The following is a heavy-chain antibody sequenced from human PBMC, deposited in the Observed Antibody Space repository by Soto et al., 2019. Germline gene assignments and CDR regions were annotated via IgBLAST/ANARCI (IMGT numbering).Heavy chain of an antibody. CDR1: GGSITSGGHY. D-gene: IGHD3-3*01. V-gene: IGHV4-31*03. CDR2: IYYSGST. J-gene: IGHJ6*02. CDR3: ARDQGGITIFGVPYGMDV. Sequence: QVQLQESGPGLVKPSQTLSLTCTVSGGSITSGGHYWSWIRQHPGKGLEWIGYIYYSGSTYYNPSLKRRVTISIDTSKNPFSLKVRSVTVADTAVYYCARDQGGITIFGVPYGMDVWGQGTTVTVSS.